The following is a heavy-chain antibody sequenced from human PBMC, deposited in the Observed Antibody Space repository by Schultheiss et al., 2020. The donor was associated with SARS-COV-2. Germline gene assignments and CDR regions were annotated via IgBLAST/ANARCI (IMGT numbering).Heavy chain of an antibody. V-gene: IGHV4-59*01. D-gene: IGHD5-24*01. Sequence: SETLSLTCSVSGSSITGFFWTWIRQPPGKGLDPIGNIYFTGITKYNPSLKSRVTISIDTSKNQFSLKLRSVTAADTAVYFCARATRVESLFSVRGGSFDFWGRGALVTVSS. CDR2: IYFTGIT. CDR1: GSSITGFF. J-gene: IGHJ4*02. CDR3: ARATRVESLFSVRGGSFDF.